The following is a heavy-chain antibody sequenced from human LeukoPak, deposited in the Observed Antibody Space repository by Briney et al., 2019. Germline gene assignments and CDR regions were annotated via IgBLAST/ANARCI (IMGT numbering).Heavy chain of an antibody. Sequence: PGGSLRLSCAASGFIFSRFSMNWVRQAPGKGLEWVSYISSSSNNIYYADSVKGRFTISRDNANNSLFLQMNSLRAEDTAVYYCARGRDTYAYYSYPDYWGQGTLVTVSS. V-gene: IGHV3-48*04. CDR3: ARGRDTYAYYSYPDY. CDR1: GFIFSRFS. J-gene: IGHJ4*02. CDR2: ISSSSNNI. D-gene: IGHD3-16*01.